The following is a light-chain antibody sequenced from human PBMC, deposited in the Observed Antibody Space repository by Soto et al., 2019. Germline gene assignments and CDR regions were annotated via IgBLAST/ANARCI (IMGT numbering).Light chain of an antibody. Sequence: EIVLTQSPGTLSLSPGERATLSCRASQSVSSSYLAWYQQKPGQAPRLLIYGASSRATGIPDGFSGSGSGTDFTLTISRLEPEDFAVYYCQQYGSPPVTFGQGTKWIS. CDR3: QQYGSPPVT. CDR1: QSVSSSY. V-gene: IGKV3-20*01. CDR2: GAS. J-gene: IGKJ1*01.